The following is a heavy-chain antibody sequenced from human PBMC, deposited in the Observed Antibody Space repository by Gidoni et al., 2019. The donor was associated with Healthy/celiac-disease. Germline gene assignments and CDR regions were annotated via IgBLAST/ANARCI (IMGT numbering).Heavy chain of an antibody. Sequence: QSTLKESGPTLVKPTQTLTLTCTFSGVSPSTSGVGVGWIRQPPGKALEWLALIYWDDDKRYSPSLKGRLTITTDTSKNLVVLTMTNRDPVATATYYGGHREREMATIGFDYWGQGTLVTVSS. D-gene: IGHD5-12*01. J-gene: IGHJ4*02. CDR1: GVSPSTSGVG. V-gene: IGHV2-5*02. CDR2: IYWDDDK. CDR3: GHREREMATIGFDY.